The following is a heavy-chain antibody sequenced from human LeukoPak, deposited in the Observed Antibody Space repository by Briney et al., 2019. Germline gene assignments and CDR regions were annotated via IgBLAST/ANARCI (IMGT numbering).Heavy chain of an antibody. Sequence: PSETLSLTRTVSGGSISSSSYYWGWIRQPPGKGLEWIGSIYYSGSTYYNPSLKSRVTISVDTSKNQFSLKLSSVTAADTAVYYCARDSRWHSGYDYWGQGTLVTVSS. J-gene: IGHJ4*02. D-gene: IGHD5-12*01. V-gene: IGHV4-39*07. CDR1: GGSISSSSYY. CDR3: ARDSRWHSGYDY. CDR2: IYYSGST.